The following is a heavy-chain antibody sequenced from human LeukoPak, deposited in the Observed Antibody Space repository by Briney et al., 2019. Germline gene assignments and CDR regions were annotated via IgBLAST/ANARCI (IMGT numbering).Heavy chain of an antibody. J-gene: IGHJ4*02. CDR2: IIPILGIA. CDR1: GGTFSSYT. CDR3: ARGDYGGNSDHKLYYFDY. D-gene: IGHD4-23*01. V-gene: IGHV1-69*02. Sequence: SVKVSCNASGGTFSSYTISLVRQAPGQGLEWMGRIIPILGIANYAQKFQGRVTITADKSTSTAYMELSSLRSEDTAVYYCARGDYGGNSDHKLYYFDYWGQGTLVTVSS.